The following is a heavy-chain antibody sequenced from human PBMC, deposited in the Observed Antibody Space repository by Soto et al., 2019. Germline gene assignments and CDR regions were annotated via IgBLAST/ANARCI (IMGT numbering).Heavy chain of an antibody. Sequence: EVQLVESGGGLIQPGGSLRLSCAVSGFTVSNNYMSWVRQAPGKGLEGVSVIYSGGYTAYGDSVKGRFTISRDNSNNPHFLQMNTLGAPVTGVFFWGSRPGGGGYWGQGTLVTVSS. CDR2: IYSGGYT. V-gene: IGHV3-53*01. D-gene: IGHD6-6*01. CDR1: GFTVSNNY. J-gene: IGHJ4*02. CDR3: GSRPGGGGY.